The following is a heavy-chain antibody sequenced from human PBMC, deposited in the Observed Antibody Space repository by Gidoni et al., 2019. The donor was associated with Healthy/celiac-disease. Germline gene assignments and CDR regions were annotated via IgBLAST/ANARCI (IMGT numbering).Heavy chain of an antibody. CDR2: INHSGST. D-gene: IGHD2-2*01. Sequence: QVQLQQWGAGLLKPSETLSLTCAVYGGSFSGYYWSWIRQPPGKGLEWIGEINHSGSTNYNPSLKSRVTISVDTSKNQFSLKLSSVTAADTAVYYCARGQYYYFDYWGQGTLVTVSS. V-gene: IGHV4-34*01. J-gene: IGHJ4*02. CDR1: GGSFSGYY. CDR3: ARGQYYYFDY.